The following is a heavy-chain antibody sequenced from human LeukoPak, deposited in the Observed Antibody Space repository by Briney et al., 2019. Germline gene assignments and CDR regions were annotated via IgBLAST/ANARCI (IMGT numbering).Heavy chain of an antibody. D-gene: IGHD6-19*01. J-gene: IGHJ4*01. CDR2: IFGSGGSP. CDR1: GFTFGSYA. V-gene: IGHV3-23*01. CDR3: AKTTTGYSSGRYPGWPADY. Sequence: GGSLRLSCAASGFTFGSYAMYWVRQAPGKGLEWVSGIFGSGGSPHYADSVKGRFTISRDNSKNTVYLQMNSLRVEDTAVYYCAKTTTGYSSGRYPGWPADYWGQEPWSPSPQ.